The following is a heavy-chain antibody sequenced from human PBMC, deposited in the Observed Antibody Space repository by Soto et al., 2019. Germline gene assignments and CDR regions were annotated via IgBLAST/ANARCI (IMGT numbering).Heavy chain of an antibody. CDR1: GYTFTSYA. CDR3: ARGPNPYYFDY. J-gene: IGHJ4*02. Sequence: QVQLVQSGAEVKKPGASVKVSCKASGYTFTSYAMHWVRQAPGQRLEWMGWINDGNGNTKYSQKFQGRVTITRDTSASTAYMELSSLRSEDTAVYYCARGPNPYYFDYWGQGTLVTVSS. CDR2: INDGNGNT. V-gene: IGHV1-3*01.